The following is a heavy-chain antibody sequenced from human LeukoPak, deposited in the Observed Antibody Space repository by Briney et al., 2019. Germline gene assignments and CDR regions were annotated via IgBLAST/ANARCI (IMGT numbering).Heavy chain of an antibody. V-gene: IGHV3-30-3*01. Sequence: GRSLRLSCAASGFTFSSYAMLWVRQAPGKGLEWVAVISYDGSNKYYADSVKGRFTISRDNSKNTLYLQMNSLRAEDAAVYYCARAYYDILTGYSPAHYYYYGMDVWGQGTTVTVSS. D-gene: IGHD3-9*01. J-gene: IGHJ6*02. CDR1: GFTFSSYA. CDR2: ISYDGSNK. CDR3: ARAYYDILTGYSPAHYYYYGMDV.